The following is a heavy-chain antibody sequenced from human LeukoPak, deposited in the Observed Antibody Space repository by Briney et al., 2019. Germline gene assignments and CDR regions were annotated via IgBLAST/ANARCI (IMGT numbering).Heavy chain of an antibody. CDR3: ARDYYDSSGSSWFDP. D-gene: IGHD3-22*01. J-gene: IGHJ5*02. Sequence: PGGSLRLSYAASGFTFSRYSMNWVRQAPGKGLEWVSSISSGSSFMYYADSVKGRFTISRDNAKNSLYLQMNSLRAKDTALYYCARDYYDSSGSSWFDPWGQGTLVTVSS. V-gene: IGHV3-21*01. CDR2: ISSGSSFM. CDR1: GFTFSRYS.